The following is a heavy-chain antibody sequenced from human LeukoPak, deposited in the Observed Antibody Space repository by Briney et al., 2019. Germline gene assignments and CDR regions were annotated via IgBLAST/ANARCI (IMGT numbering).Heavy chain of an antibody. CDR3: ARKTFGTVYFDS. V-gene: IGHV3-48*04. CDR2: ISSSSTTI. Sequence: PGGSLRLSCAASGFTFSSYSMNWVRQAPGKGLVWVSYISSSSTTIYYADSVKGRFTISRDNAKNSVYLQMNSLRAEDTAVYYCARKTFGTVYFDSWGQGTLVTVSS. D-gene: IGHD1-1*01. J-gene: IGHJ4*02. CDR1: GFTFSSYS.